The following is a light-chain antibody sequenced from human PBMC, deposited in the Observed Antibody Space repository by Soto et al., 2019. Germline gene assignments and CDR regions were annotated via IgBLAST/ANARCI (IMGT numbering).Light chain of an antibody. CDR2: DAS. J-gene: IGKJ4*01. Sequence: EILMTQSPASLSVSPGENATLSCRASQSVSTNLVWYQQKLGQSPRLLIYDASTRPTGIPARFGGMGSGTHFTRTITSLQSEDSAVYYFQQYHKWPPLTFGGGTKVEI. CDR3: QQYHKWPPLT. V-gene: IGKV3-15*01. CDR1: QSVSTN.